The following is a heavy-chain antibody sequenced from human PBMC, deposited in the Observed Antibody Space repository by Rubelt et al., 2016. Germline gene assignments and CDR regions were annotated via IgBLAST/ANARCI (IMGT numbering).Heavy chain of an antibody. CDR2: INPSGGST. Sequence: QVQLVQSGAEVKKPGASVKVSCKASGNTFTSYYMNWVRRAPGQGLEWMGIINPSGGSTSYAQKCQGRVTMPRDTSTSTVYIELSSLRSEDTAVYYCARSPRYDFEDDWFDPWGQGTLVTVSS. CDR3: ARSPRYDFEDDWFDP. CDR1: GNTFTSYY. D-gene: IGHD3-3*01. V-gene: IGHV1-46*01. J-gene: IGHJ5*02.